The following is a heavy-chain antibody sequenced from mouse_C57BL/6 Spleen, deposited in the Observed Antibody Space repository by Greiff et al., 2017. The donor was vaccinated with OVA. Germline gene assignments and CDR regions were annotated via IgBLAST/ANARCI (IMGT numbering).Heavy chain of an antibody. CDR3: TREETYSTLAY. V-gene: IGHV1-15*01. J-gene: IGHJ3*01. CDR1: GYTFTDYE. CDR2: IDPETGGT. D-gene: IGHD2-5*01. Sequence: QVQLKESGAELVRPGASVTLSCKASGYTFTDYEMHWVKQTPVHGLEWIGAIDPETGGTAYNQKFKGKAILTADKSSSTAYMELRSLTSEDSAVYYCTREETYSTLAYWGQGTLVTVSA.